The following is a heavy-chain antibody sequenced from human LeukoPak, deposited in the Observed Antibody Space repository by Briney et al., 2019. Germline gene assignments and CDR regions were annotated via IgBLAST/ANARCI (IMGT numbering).Heavy chain of an antibody. V-gene: IGHV4-39*07. CDR3: ASQAGTGIDY. CDR1: GGSISSSSYY. J-gene: IGHJ4*02. Sequence: SETLSLTCTVSGGSISSSSYYWGWIRQPRGKGLGWIGSIYYSGSTYYNPSLKSRVTISVDTSKNQSSLKLSSVPAADTAVYYSASQAGTGIDYWGQGTLVTLSS. D-gene: IGHD6-13*01. CDR2: IYYSGST.